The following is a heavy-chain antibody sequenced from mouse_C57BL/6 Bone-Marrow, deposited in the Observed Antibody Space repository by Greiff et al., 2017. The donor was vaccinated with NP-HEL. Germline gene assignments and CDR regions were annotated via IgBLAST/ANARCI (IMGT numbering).Heavy chain of an antibody. Sequence: VQLVESGGGLVKPGGSLKLSCAASGFTFSDYGMHWVRQAPEKGLEWVAYISSGSSTIYYADTVKGRFTISRDNAKNTLFLQMTSLRSEDTAMYYCARIDYDFWYFDVWGTGTTVTVSS. CDR2: ISSGSSTI. CDR3: ARIDYDFWYFDV. D-gene: IGHD2-4*01. CDR1: GFTFSDYG. J-gene: IGHJ1*03. V-gene: IGHV5-17*01.